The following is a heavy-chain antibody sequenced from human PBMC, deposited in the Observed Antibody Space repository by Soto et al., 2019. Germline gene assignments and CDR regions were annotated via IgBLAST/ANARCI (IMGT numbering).Heavy chain of an antibody. D-gene: IGHD2-15*01. J-gene: IGHJ6*02. V-gene: IGHV3-23*01. CDR1: GFTFSSYA. Sequence: GGSLRLSXAASGFTFSSYAMSWVRQAPGKGLEWVSATSGSGGSTYYADSVKGRFTISRDNSKNTLYLQMNSLRAEDTAVYYCAKDNDGYCSGGSCYPGGYYYYGMDVWGQGTTVTVSS. CDR2: TSGSGGST. CDR3: AKDNDGYCSGGSCYPGGYYYYGMDV.